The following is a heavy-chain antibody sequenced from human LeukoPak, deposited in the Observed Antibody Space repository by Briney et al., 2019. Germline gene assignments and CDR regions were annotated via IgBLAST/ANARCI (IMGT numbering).Heavy chain of an antibody. V-gene: IGHV1-3*03. Sequence: ASVKVSCKASGYTFTGYYMHWVRQAPGQRLEWMGWINADTGNTKCSQEFQGRLTITRDTSASTVYMDLSSLKSEDMAVYYCARSGGSRGTVTPPGDFWGQGTLVTVSS. CDR3: ARSGGSRGTVTPPGDF. J-gene: IGHJ4*02. CDR1: GYTFTGYY. CDR2: INADTGNT. D-gene: IGHD4-17*01.